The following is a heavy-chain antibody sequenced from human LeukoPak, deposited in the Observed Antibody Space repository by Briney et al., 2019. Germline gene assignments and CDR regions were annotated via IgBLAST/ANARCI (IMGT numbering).Heavy chain of an antibody. CDR3: AAAAYQRGYYFDY. CDR1: GSSISSYS. CDR2: IYYSGST. D-gene: IGHD2-2*01. Sequence: SETLSLTCTVSGSSISSYSWNWIRQPPGKGLEWIGYIYYSGSTNYNPSLKSRVTISVDTSKNQFSLRLSAGTAADMAMYYCAAAAYQRGYYFDYWGQGTLVPVSS. V-gene: IGHV4-59*01. J-gene: IGHJ4*02.